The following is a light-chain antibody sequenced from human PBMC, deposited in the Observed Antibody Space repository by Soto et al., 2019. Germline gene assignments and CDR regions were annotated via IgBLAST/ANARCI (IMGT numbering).Light chain of an antibody. J-gene: IGKJ2*01. CDR3: QQYYSTPYT. CDR1: QSVLSRYNNNNY. CDR2: WAS. Sequence: IVMTQSPDSLVVSLGERATINCKSSQSVLSRYNNNNYLAWYQQRPGQPPKPLIYWASTRKPGFPHRFSGSGSVTDFTLPISSLQAEDVAVYYCQQYYSTPYTFGQGTKLEIK. V-gene: IGKV4-1*01.